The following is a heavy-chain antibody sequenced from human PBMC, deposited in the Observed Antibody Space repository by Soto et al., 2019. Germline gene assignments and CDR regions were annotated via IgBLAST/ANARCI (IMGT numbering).Heavy chain of an antibody. CDR1: GYSFTSYW. V-gene: IGHV5-51*01. CDR2: IYPGDSDT. CDR3: ARRIPMIVVAGDAFDI. J-gene: IGHJ3*02. Sequence: GESLKISCKGSGYSFTSYWIGWVRQMPGKGLEWMGIIYPGDSDTRYSPSFQGQVTISADKSISTAYLQWSSLKASDTAMYYWARRIPMIVVAGDAFDIWAKGKMVTVSS. D-gene: IGHD3-22*01.